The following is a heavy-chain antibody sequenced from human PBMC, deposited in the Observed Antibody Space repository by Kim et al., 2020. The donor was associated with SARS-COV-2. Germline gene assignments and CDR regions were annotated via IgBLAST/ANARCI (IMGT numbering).Heavy chain of an antibody. D-gene: IGHD2-15*01. V-gene: IGHV4-34*01. CDR3: ARGICGGNCPFGY. Sequence: SETLSLTCAVYGGSFSGYYWSWIRQPPGKGLEWIGEINHSGSTNYNPSLKSRVTISVDTSKNQFSLKLSSVTAADTAVYYCARGICGGNCPFGYWGQGTLVTVSS. J-gene: IGHJ4*02. CDR2: INHSGST. CDR1: GGSFSGYY.